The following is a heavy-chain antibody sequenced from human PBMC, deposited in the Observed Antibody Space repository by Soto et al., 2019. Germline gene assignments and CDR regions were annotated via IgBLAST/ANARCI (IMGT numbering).Heavy chain of an antibody. CDR1: GDTFSFYT. Sequence: QVQLVQSGAEVKKPGSSVRLSCMASGDTFSFYTISWVRQAPGQGPEWMGRVIPMVGMADYPQKFQGRVTISADKSTSTAYMVLSSLRSDDTAVYFCATNYGSGSTHFDYWGQGTLVTVSS. V-gene: IGHV1-69*02. J-gene: IGHJ4*02. D-gene: IGHD3-10*01. CDR2: VIPMVGMA. CDR3: ATNYGSGSTHFDY.